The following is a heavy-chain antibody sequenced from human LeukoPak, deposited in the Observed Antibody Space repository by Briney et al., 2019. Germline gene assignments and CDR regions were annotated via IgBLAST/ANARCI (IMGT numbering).Heavy chain of an antibody. J-gene: IGHJ6*02. CDR3: AKTDPRYCSSTSCFNYYYYGMDV. CDR1: GFTFSSYN. CDR2: ISSSSSYI. D-gene: IGHD2-2*01. Sequence: PGGSLRLSCAASGFTFSSYNMNWVRQAPGKGLEWVSSISSSSSYIYYADSVKGRFTISRDNAKNSLYLQMNSLRAEDTAVYYCAKTDPRYCSSTSCFNYYYYGMDVWGQGTTVTVSS. V-gene: IGHV3-21*04.